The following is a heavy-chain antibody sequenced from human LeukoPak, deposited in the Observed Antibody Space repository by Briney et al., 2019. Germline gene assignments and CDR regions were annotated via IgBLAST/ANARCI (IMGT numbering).Heavy chain of an antibody. CDR2: ISGSGGST. Sequence: GGSLRLSCAASGFTFSSYGMSWVRQAPGKGLEWVSAISGSGGSTYYADSVKGRFTISRDNSKNTLYLQMNSLRAEDTAVYYCAKDFTYYYDSSGYIFDYWGRGTLVTVSS. CDR1: GFTFSSYG. J-gene: IGHJ4*02. CDR3: AKDFTYYYDSSGYIFDY. D-gene: IGHD3-22*01. V-gene: IGHV3-23*01.